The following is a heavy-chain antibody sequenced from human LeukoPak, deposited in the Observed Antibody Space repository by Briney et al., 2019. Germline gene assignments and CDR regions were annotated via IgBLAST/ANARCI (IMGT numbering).Heavy chain of an antibody. CDR3: AKDRGSSYYPYYFDY. V-gene: IGHV3-23*01. J-gene: IGHJ4*02. CDR1: GFTFSDYA. Sequence: PGGSLRLSRAASGFTFSDYAMTWVRQAPGKGLEWGSTISGTDGSTYYAETVKGRFTISRDNSKNTVYLQMNSLRAEDTAVFYCAKDRGSSYYPYYFDYWGQGALVTVSS. D-gene: IGHD2-15*01. CDR2: ISGTDGST.